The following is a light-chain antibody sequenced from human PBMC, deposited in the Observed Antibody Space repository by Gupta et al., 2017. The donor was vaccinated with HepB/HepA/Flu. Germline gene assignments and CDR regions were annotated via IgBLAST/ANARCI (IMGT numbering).Light chain of an antibody. Sequence: QFVLTQPPSVSEAPRQRVTISCSGSSSNIGRNAVSWYQQQVPGTDPKVLMYYDTLRPSGVSDRFSGSKSGTSASLAISGLQSDDEAYYFCAAWDDSLKVWVFGGGTKVTVL. CDR2: YDT. CDR3: AAWDDSLKVWV. CDR1: SSNIGRNA. J-gene: IGLJ3*02. V-gene: IGLV1-36*01.